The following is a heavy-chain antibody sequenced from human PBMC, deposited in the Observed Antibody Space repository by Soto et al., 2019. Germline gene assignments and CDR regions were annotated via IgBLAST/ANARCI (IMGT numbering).Heavy chain of an antibody. J-gene: IGHJ4*02. CDR2: ISPNSGAT. CDR3: VRGMWTRSCPQNFFDY. D-gene: IGHD2-2*01. CDR1: GYTFTSYG. V-gene: IGHV1-18*01. Sequence: QVQLVQSEGELRQPAASVTVSCRASGYTFTSYGIIWVRQAPGQGLERMGYISPNSGATTYAQNLQGRLPLTTDTSTSTAYMELRSLSSDDTAIYYCVRGMWTRSCPQNFFDYWGLGALVTVSS.